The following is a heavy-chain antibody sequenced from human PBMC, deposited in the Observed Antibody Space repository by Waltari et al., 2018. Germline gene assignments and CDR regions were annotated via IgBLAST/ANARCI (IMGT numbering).Heavy chain of an antibody. CDR2: IYYSGST. V-gene: IGHV4-39*07. CDR3: ARHGAGYDSSGYYFDY. D-gene: IGHD3-22*01. J-gene: IGHJ4*02. CDR1: GGSISSSSYY. Sequence: QLQLQESGPGLVKPSETLSLTCTVPGGSISSSSYYWGWIRQPPGKGLEWIGSIYYSGSTYYNPSLKSRVTISVDTSKNQFSLKLSSVTAADTAVYYCARHGAGYDSSGYYFDYWGQGTLVTVSS.